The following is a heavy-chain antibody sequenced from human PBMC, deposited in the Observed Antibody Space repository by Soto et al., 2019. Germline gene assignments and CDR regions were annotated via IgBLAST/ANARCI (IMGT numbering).Heavy chain of an antibody. D-gene: IGHD3-10*01. CDR1: GFTFSSYA. CDR3: AERGSGTFFDY. CDR2: ISGSGDST. V-gene: IGHV3-23*01. J-gene: IGHJ4*02. Sequence: EVQLLESGGGLVQPGGSLRLSCAASGFTFSSYAMNWVRQAPGKGLEWVSVISGSGDSTYYADSVKGRFTISRDNSKNTLYAQMNSLRAEVTAVYYCAERGSGTFFDYWGQGTLVTVSS.